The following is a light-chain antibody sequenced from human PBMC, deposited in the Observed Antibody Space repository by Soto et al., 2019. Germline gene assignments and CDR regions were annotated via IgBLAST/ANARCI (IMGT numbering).Light chain of an antibody. CDR2: EGT. V-gene: IGLV2-23*01. Sequence: QSALTQPASVSGSPGQSIAISCTGTSSDVGSSNLLSWYQHHPGKAPKLIIYEGTRRPSGVSGRFSGSMSGNTASLTISGLQSEDEADYYCCSFARGSTSYVFGTGTKLTVL. CDR1: SSDVGSSNL. CDR3: CSFARGSTSYV. J-gene: IGLJ1*01.